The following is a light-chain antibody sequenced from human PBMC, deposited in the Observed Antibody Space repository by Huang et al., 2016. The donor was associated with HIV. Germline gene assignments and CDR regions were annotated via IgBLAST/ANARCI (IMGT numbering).Light chain of an antibody. Sequence: EIVFTQSPATLYLYPGERATLSCGATQTVRNRFLAWFQQKPGLAPRLLIYDASVRATGIPDRLSVSGSGTDCTLNINRLEPEDVSVYYCQQYGDSSYPFGQGTKLQIK. CDR3: QQYGDSSYP. J-gene: IGKJ2*01. CDR2: DAS. V-gene: IGKV3D-20*01. CDR1: QTVRNRF.